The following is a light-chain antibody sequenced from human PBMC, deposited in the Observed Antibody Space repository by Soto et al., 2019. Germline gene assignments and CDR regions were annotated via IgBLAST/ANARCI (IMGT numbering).Light chain of an antibody. V-gene: IGKV3-20*01. Sequence: EIVLTQSPGTLSLSPGERATLSCRASQSVSSNYLVWYQQKPGQAPRPLIYAASTRATGIPDRFSGSGSGTDFTLTISRLEPEDFAVYYCQQYAGSSYTFGQGTELEIK. J-gene: IGKJ2*01. CDR2: AAS. CDR1: QSVSSNY. CDR3: QQYAGSSYT.